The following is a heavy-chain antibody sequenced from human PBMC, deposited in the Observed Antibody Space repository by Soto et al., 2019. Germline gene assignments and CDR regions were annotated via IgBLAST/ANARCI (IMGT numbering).Heavy chain of an antibody. CDR2: ISFDGSNK. CDR3: TSAVRRSGGWDFDY. CDR1: GFTFSTFG. D-gene: IGHD3-10*01. Sequence: QVQLVESGGGVVQPWRSLRLSCAASGFTFSTFGMHWVRQAPGQGLEWVAAISFDGSNKYYADSVKGRFTSSRDNSKNTLYLQMNGLRAEDTAVYYCTSAVRRSGGWDFDYWGQGTLVTVSS. J-gene: IGHJ4*02. V-gene: IGHV3-30*03.